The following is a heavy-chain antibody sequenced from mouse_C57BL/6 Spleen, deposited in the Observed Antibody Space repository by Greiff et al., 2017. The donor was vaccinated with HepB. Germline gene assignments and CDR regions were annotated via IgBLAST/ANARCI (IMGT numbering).Heavy chain of an antibody. V-gene: IGHV1-82*01. CDR2: IYPGDGDT. CDR3: ARFPLAYYSNYTTFAY. D-gene: IGHD2-5*01. J-gene: IGHJ3*01. Sequence: VQLQESGPELVKPGASVKISCKASGYAFSSSWMNWVKQRPGKGLEWIGRIYPGDGDTNYNGKFKGKATLTADKSSSTAYMQLSSLTSEDSAVYFGARFPLAYYSNYTTFAYWGQGTLVTVSA. CDR1: GYAFSSSW.